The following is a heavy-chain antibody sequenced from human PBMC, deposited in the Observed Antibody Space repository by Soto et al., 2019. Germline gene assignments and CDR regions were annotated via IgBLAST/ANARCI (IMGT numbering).Heavy chain of an antibody. CDR1: GGTFSSYA. CDR3: ARVKENCSTTSCYKFFDF. D-gene: IGHD2-2*02. V-gene: IGHV1-69*01. J-gene: IGHJ4*02. CDR2: IIPMYGMP. Sequence: QVQLVQSGAEVKKPGSSVKVSCKASGGTFSSYAVSWVRQAPGHGLEWVGEIIPMYGMPNLAHRFQGRVTVTADESTSTVYMEVSSLRSEDTAIYYCARVKENCSTTSCYKFFDFWGQGTLVTVSS.